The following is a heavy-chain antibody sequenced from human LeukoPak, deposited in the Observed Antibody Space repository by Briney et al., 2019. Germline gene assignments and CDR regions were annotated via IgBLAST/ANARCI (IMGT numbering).Heavy chain of an antibody. CDR1: GGSFSGYY. CDR2: INHSGST. Sequence: PSETLSLTCAVYGGSFSGYYWSWIRQPPGKGLEWIGEINHSGSTNYNPSLKSRVTISVDTSKNQFSLKLSSVTAADTAVYYCARKASSGWYNYWGQGTLVTVSS. J-gene: IGHJ4*02. CDR3: ARKASSGWYNY. D-gene: IGHD6-19*01. V-gene: IGHV4-34*01.